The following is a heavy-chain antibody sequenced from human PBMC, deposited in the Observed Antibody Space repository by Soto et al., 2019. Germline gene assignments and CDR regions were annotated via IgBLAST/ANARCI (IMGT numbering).Heavy chain of an antibody. J-gene: IGHJ3*02. CDR3: ARRSEQWLGNHASDR. Sequence: TLSLTCTVSGGSISSYYWSWIRQPPGKGLEWIGYIYYSGSTNYNPSLKSRVTISVDTSKNQFSLKLSSVTAADTAVYYCARRSEQWLGNHASDRWGQGKIV. V-gene: IGHV4-59*08. D-gene: IGHD6-19*01. CDR2: IYYSGST. CDR1: GGSISSYY.